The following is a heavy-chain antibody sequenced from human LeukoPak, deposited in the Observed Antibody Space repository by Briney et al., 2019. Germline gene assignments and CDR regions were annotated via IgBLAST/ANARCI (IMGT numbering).Heavy chain of an antibody. J-gene: IGHJ4*02. CDR1: GFTFSSYW. Sequence: GGSLRLSCAASGFTFSSYWMHWVRQAPGKWLVWVSRINSDGRSTSYADSVKGRFTISRDNAKNTLYLQMNSLRAEDTAVYYCARVRFGDLLVDYWGQGTLVTVSS. CDR2: INSDGRST. CDR3: ARVRFGDLLVDY. V-gene: IGHV3-74*01. D-gene: IGHD3-10*01.